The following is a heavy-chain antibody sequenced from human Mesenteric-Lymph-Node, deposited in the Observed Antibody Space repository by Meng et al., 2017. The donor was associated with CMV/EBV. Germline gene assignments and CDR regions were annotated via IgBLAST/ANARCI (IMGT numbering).Heavy chain of an antibody. CDR3: ARDNPRGVFDY. Sequence: LSCAASGFTFSSYGMHWVRQAPGKGLEWVAVISYDGSNKYYADSVKGRFTISRDNSKNTLYLQMNSLRAEDTAVYYCARDNPRGVFDYWGQGTLVTVSS. J-gene: IGHJ4*02. V-gene: IGHV3-30*19. D-gene: IGHD3-10*01. CDR1: GFTFSSYG. CDR2: ISYDGSNK.